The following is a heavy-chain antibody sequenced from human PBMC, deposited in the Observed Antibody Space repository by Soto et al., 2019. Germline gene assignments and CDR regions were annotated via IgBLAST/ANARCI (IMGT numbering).Heavy chain of an antibody. J-gene: IGHJ4*01. D-gene: IGHD6-13*01. V-gene: IGHV1-2*02. CDR3: AKWGCGAGTCYYDS. Sequence: ASVKVSCKTSGYSFSNFYIHWVRQAPGQGLEWMGWVNPNTGYTKYAQKFQGRVAMTRDTSINTGYMELTRLRSDDTAVYYCAKWGCGAGTCYYDSWGHGTPVTVSS. CDR2: VNPNTGYT. CDR1: GYSFSNFY.